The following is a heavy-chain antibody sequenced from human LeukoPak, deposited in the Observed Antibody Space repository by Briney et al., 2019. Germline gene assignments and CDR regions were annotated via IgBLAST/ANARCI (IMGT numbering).Heavy chain of an antibody. D-gene: IGHD3-10*01. V-gene: IGHV1-2*02. Sequence: ASVKVSCKASGYTFTGYYMHWVRQAPGQGLEWMGWINPNSGGTNYAQKFQGRVTMTRDTSISTAYMELSRLRSDDTAVYYCARFNGRGVSNDYWGQGTLVTVSA. CDR1: GYTFTGYY. CDR2: INPNSGGT. CDR3: ARFNGRGVSNDY. J-gene: IGHJ4*02.